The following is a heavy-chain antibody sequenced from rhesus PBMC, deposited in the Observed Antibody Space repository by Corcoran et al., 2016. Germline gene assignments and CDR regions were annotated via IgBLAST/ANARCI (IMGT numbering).Heavy chain of an antibody. CDR2: ISCSGRT. J-gene: IGHJ6*01. D-gene: IGHD4-23*01. CDR1: GGSISSDYYF. Sequence: QVQLQESGPGLVKPSETLSLTCAVSGGSISSDYYFWSWIRQAPGKGLEWIGYISCSGRTVYKPALTSRVTISRDTSKNRFALKRNSVTAADAAVYYCARDQPYSTYGLDSWGQGVVVTVSS. CDR3: ARDQPYSTYGLDS. V-gene: IGHV4-122*02.